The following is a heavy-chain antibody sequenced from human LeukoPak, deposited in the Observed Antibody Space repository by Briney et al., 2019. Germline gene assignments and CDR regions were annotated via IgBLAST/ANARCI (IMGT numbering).Heavy chain of an antibody. D-gene: IGHD2-2*01. CDR3: ARHEEYQLLSYYYYMDV. V-gene: IGHV4-34*01. Sequence: SETLSLTCAVYGGSFSGYYWSWIRQPPGKGLEWIGEINHSGSTNYNPSLKSRVTISVDTSKNQFSLKLSSVTAADTAVYYCARHEEYQLLSYYYYMDVWGKGTTVTISS. J-gene: IGHJ6*03. CDR1: GGSFSGYY. CDR2: INHSGST.